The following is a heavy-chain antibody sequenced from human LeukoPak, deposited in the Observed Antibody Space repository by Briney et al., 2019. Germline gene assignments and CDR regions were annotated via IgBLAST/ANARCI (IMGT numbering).Heavy chain of an antibody. CDR1: GFSFCDYL. Sequence: PGGSLRLSCTTSGFSFCDYLVGWFRQAPGMGLEWLGFIISKTYGGTSEYAASLKGRCTMSRDDAKSIAYLQVNSVQSDDPTVYYCGGAPPPVAWNWFDPWGQGTLVTVSS. V-gene: IGHV3-49*03. CDR2: IISKTYGGTS. CDR3: GGAPPPVAWNWFDP. J-gene: IGHJ5*02. D-gene: IGHD2-15*01.